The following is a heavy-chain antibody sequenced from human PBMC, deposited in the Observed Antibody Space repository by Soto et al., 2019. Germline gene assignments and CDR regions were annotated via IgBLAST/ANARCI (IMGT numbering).Heavy chain of an antibody. D-gene: IGHD3-10*01. CDR2: ISGSGGST. CDR3: AKAALLLWFGVQPYYYGMDV. V-gene: IGHV3-23*01. J-gene: IGHJ6*02. Sequence: GGSLRLSCAASGFTFSSYAMSWVRQAPGKGLEWVSAISGSGGSTYYADSVKGRFTISRDNSKNTLYLQMNSLRAEDTAVYYCAKAALLLWFGVQPYYYGMDVWGQGTTVTVSS. CDR1: GFTFSSYA.